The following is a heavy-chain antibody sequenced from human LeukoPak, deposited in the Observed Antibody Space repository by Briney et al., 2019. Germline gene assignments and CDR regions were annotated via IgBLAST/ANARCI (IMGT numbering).Heavy chain of an antibody. CDR1: GFTLSSYA. J-gene: IGHJ6*03. V-gene: IGHV3-23*01. Sequence: GGSLSLSCAASGFTLSSYAMSWVRQAPGKGLEWVSAISGNGGSTYYADSVKGRFTISRDNSKNTLYLQMNSLRAEDTAVYYCAKDGKVLTAIQHDYYYYMDVWGKGTTVTVSS. CDR3: AKDGKVLTAIQHDYYYYMDV. CDR2: ISGNGGST. D-gene: IGHD2-21*02.